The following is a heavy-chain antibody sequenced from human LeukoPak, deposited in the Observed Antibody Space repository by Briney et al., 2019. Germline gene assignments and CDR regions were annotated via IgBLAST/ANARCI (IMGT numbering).Heavy chain of an antibody. V-gene: IGHV4-30-4*01. Sequence: SETLSLTCTVSGGSISSGDYYWSWIRQPPGKGLEWIGYIYYSGSTYYNPSLKSRVTISVDTSKNQFSLKLSSVTAADTAVYYCAREVVVITTWVSNYYYYGMDVWGQGTTVTVSS. CDR3: AREVVVITTWVSNYYYYGMDV. CDR1: GGSISSGDYY. CDR2: IYYSGST. J-gene: IGHJ6*02. D-gene: IGHD3-22*01.